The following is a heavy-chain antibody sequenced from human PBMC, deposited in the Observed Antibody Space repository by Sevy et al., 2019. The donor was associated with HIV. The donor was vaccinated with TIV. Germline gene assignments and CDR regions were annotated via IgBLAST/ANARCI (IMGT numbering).Heavy chain of an antibody. CDR1: GYTFTSYG. CDR2: ISADNGNT. V-gene: IGHV1-18*04. J-gene: IGHJ6*03. CDR3: ARYRPTDYDYGDYVGYMDV. D-gene: IGHD4-17*01. Sequence: ASVKVSCKASGYTFTSYGISWVRQAPGQRLEWMGWISADNGNTNCAQKLQGRVTMTTDTSTSTAYMELRSLRSDDTAVYYCARYRPTDYDYGDYVGYMDVWGKGTTVTVSS.